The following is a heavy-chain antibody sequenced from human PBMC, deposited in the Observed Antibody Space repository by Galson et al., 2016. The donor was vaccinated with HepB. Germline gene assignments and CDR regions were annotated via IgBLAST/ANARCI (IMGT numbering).Heavy chain of an antibody. V-gene: IGHV3-30*03. D-gene: IGHD3-10*01. J-gene: IGHJ4*02. Sequence: SLRLSCAGSGFSLSNSAMHWVRQAPGKGLEWVAKISYDAKNVYYAESLRGRSAISRDNSKNTLYLQMNSLRAEDTAVYYCASSGGFGSGTYYVYWGQGTLVTVSS. CDR2: ISYDAKNV. CDR3: ASSGGFGSGTYYVY. CDR1: GFSLSNSA.